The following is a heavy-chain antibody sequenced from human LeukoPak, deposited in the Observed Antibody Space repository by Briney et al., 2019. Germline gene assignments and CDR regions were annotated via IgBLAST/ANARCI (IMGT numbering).Heavy chain of an antibody. D-gene: IGHD3-9*01. J-gene: IGHJ4*02. CDR2: INSDGDST. CDR1: GFTFSRYD. CDR3: AKVGAENYDILTGYYRDRGGFDY. Sequence: AGGSLRLSCAASGFTFSRYDMHWVRQAPGKGLEYVSTINSDGDSTYYANSVKGRFTMSRDNSKNTLYLQMNSLRAEDTAVYYCAKVGAENYDILTGYYRDRGGFDYWGQGTLVTVSS. V-gene: IGHV3-64*01.